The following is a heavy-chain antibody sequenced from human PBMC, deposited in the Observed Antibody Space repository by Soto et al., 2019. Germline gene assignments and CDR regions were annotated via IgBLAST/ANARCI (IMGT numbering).Heavy chain of an antibody. D-gene: IGHD3-10*01. Sequence: EVQLMESGGGLVQPGESLRLSCAASGFTFSSYWMHWVRQAPGKGLVWVSRINPDGTTTTYTDPVKGRFTISRDNAENTLYLQMNSLRAEDTALYFCARVAVGEYSFDPCGQGTLVTVSS. V-gene: IGHV3-74*01. CDR3: ARVAVGEYSFDP. J-gene: IGHJ5*02. CDR1: GFTFSSYW. CDR2: INPDGTTT.